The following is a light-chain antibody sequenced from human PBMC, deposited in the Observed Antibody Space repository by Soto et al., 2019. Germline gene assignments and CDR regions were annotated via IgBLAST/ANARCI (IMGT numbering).Light chain of an antibody. CDR1: SSNVGSNS. Sequence: QSVLTQPPSASGTPGQRVTISCSGSSSNVGSNSVNWYQHFPGTAPKVLIYRSTQRPSGVPDRFSGSKSGTSASLAISGLRSDDEADYYCATWDDTLNGPVFGGGTKLTVL. CDR2: RST. V-gene: IGLV1-44*01. J-gene: IGLJ3*02. CDR3: ATWDDTLNGPV.